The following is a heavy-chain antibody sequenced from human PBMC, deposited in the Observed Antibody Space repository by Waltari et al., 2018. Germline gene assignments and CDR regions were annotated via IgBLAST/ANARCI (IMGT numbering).Heavy chain of an antibody. CDR1: GASIRSKSYY. J-gene: IGHJ4*02. Sequence: QLQLQESGPGLVKPSETLSLSCTVAGASIRSKSYYWGWISQPPGKGLEWIGSLYYGGSNYNPSLQSRVTISADTSKNRLSLKLTSVTATDTAVYYCARRPYDILTGGFDSWGQGTLVTVSS. CDR2: LYYGGS. D-gene: IGHD3-9*01. CDR3: ARRPYDILTGGFDS. V-gene: IGHV4-39*02.